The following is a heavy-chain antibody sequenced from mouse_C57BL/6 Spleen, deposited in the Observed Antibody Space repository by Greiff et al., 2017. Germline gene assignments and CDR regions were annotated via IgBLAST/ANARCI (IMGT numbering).Heavy chain of an antibody. CDR2: ISSGSSTI. J-gene: IGHJ2*01. Sequence: EVKLVESGGGLVKPGGSLKLSCAASGFTFSDYGMHWVRQAPEKGLEWVAYISSGSSTIYYADTVKGRFTISRDHAKNTLFLQMTSLRSEDTAMYYCARNEFDDYGDFDYWGQGTTLTVSS. D-gene: IGHD2-4*01. CDR3: ARNEFDDYGDFDY. V-gene: IGHV5-17*01. CDR1: GFTFSDYG.